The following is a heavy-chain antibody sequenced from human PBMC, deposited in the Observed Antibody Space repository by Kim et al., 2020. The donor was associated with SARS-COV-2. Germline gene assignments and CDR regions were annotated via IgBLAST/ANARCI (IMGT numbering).Heavy chain of an antibody. D-gene: IGHD3-10*01. CDR3: TTDPPFQPSLLWFGELPYYYYGMAV. CDR2: IKSKTDGGTT. J-gene: IGHJ6*02. Sequence: GGSLRLSCAASGFTFSNAWMSWVRQAPGKGLEWVGRIKSKTDGGTTDYAAPVKGRFTISRDDSKNTLYLQMNSLKTEDTAVYYCTTDPPFQPSLLWFGELPYYYYGMAVGGQGTTVTVSS. CDR1: GFTFSNAW. V-gene: IGHV3-15*01.